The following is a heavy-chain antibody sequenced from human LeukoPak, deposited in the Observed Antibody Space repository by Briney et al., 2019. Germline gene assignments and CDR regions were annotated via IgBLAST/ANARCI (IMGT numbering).Heavy chain of an antibody. Sequence: GGSLRLSCAASGLTLSGHWMTWVRQAPGKGLEWVANIKQEGSEKYYVDSVKGRFTISRDNAKNSLYLQMNSLRAEDTAVYFCVRDRHDPWYSSSWHYGIDVWGQGTTVTVSS. CDR1: GLTLSGHW. V-gene: IGHV3-7*01. CDR3: VRDRHDPWYSSSWHYGIDV. CDR2: IKQEGSEK. J-gene: IGHJ6*02. D-gene: IGHD6-13*01.